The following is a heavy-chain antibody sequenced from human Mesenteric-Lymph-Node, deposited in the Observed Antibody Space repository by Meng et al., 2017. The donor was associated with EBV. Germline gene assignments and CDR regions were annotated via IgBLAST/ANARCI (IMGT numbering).Heavy chain of an antibody. CDR1: GDSFSGYF. CDR3: ARGGGVLTPLDY. D-gene: IGHD4-23*01. J-gene: IGHJ4*02. CDR2: INHSGGT. Sequence: VQFQQWGARLLKPSETLSLTCAVSGDSFSGYFWSWIRQPPGKGLEWIGEINHSGGTNYNPSLESRVTISVDASKNQFSLKLRSVTAADTAVYYCARGGGVLTPLDYWGQGGLVTVSS. V-gene: IGHV4-34*02.